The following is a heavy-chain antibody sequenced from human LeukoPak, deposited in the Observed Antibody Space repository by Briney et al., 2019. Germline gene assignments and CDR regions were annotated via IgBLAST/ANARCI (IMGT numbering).Heavy chain of an antibody. Sequence: SETLSLTCTVSDGSISSHYWSWIRQPPGKGLEWIGYIYYSGSTNYNPSLKSRVTISVDTSKNQFSLKLSSVTAADTAVYYCARDRVWDYDFWSASGWFDPWGQGTLVTVSS. J-gene: IGHJ5*02. CDR2: IYYSGST. V-gene: IGHV4-59*11. CDR3: ARDRVWDYDFWSASGWFDP. CDR1: DGSISSHY. D-gene: IGHD3-3*01.